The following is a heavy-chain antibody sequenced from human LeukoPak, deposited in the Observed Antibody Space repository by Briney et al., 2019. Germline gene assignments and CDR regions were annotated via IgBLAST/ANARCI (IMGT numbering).Heavy chain of an antibody. J-gene: IGHJ4*02. D-gene: IGHD4-17*01. Sequence: GGSLRLSCAASGFTFSRYWMHWVRQAPGKGLVWVSRINSDGSSINYADSVKGRFTISRDNAKKTLYLQMHSLRAEDTAVYYCARGGQDYGDYFWYFDHWGQGTLVTVSS. CDR3: ARGGQDYGDYFWYFDH. CDR1: GFTFSRYW. CDR2: INSDGSSI. V-gene: IGHV3-74*01.